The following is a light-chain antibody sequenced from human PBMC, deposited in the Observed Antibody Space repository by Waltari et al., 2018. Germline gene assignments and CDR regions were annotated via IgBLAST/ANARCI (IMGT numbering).Light chain of an antibody. V-gene: IGLV2-8*01. Sequence: QSALTQPPSASGSPGQSVTISCTGTSSYVGGYKFVSWYQQHPGRAPKLMIYEVKQRPSGVPDRFSGSKSGNTASLTVSGLQAEDEADYYCSSYAGSNNLVFGTGTKVTVL. J-gene: IGLJ1*01. CDR2: EVK. CDR3: SSYAGSNNLV. CDR1: SSYVGGYKF.